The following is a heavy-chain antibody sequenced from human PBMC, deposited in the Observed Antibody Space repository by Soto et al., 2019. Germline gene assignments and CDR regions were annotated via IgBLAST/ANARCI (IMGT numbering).Heavy chain of an antibody. CDR3: ARPTRYFYYSSGQSAWFDP. CDR1: GGTFSSYA. Sequence: QVQLVQSGAEVKKPGSSVKVSCKASGGTFSSYAISWVRQAPGQGLEWMGGIIPIFGTANYAQKFQGRVTMTADESTRTAYMELRSPRSEDTAVYYCARPTRYFYYSSGQSAWFDPWGQGTLVTVSS. D-gene: IGHD3-22*01. CDR2: IIPIFGTA. V-gene: IGHV1-69*12. J-gene: IGHJ5*02.